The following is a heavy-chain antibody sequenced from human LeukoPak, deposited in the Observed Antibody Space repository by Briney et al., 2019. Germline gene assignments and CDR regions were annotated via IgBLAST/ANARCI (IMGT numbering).Heavy chain of an antibody. Sequence: SETLSLTCTASGGSISSYYWSWIRQPAGKGLEWIGRTYTSGSTNYNPSLKSRVTMSVDTSKNQFSLKLSSVTAADTAVYYCARDFTRGGSYNDFWSGTSLGFDPWGQGTLVTVSS. V-gene: IGHV4-4*07. D-gene: IGHD3-3*01. CDR1: GGSISSYY. CDR3: ARDFTRGGSYNDFWSGTSLGFDP. J-gene: IGHJ5*02. CDR2: TYTSGST.